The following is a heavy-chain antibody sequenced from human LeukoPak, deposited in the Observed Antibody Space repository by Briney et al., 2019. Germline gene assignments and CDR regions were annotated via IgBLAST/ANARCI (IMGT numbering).Heavy chain of an antibody. CDR3: ARGTGIEYYFDY. CDR2: IYSGGST. J-gene: IGHJ4*02. D-gene: IGHD5-12*01. Sequence: GGSLRLSCAASGFTVSSNYMSWVRQAPGKGLEWVSVIYSGGSTYYADSVKGRFTISRDSSKNTLYLQMNSLRAEDTAVYYCARGTGIEYYFDYWGQGTLVTVSS. CDR1: GFTVSSNY. V-gene: IGHV3-66*01.